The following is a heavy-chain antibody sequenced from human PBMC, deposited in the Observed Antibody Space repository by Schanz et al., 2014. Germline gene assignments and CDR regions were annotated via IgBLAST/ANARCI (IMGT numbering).Heavy chain of an antibody. J-gene: IGHJ6*02. CDR1: GFTFSYYG. D-gene: IGHD1-26*01. V-gene: IGHV3-33*06. CDR3: VKDLQRELLRDDHYYGMDV. Sequence: VQLVESGGGLVQPGGSLRLSCAASGFTFSYYGMTWVRQVPGKGLEWVAVVCYDGSKKYYADSVKGRFTTSRDNSKNTMYLQMNSLRAEDTAVYYCVKDLQRELLRDDHYYGMDVWGQGTTVTVSS. CDR2: VCYDGSKK.